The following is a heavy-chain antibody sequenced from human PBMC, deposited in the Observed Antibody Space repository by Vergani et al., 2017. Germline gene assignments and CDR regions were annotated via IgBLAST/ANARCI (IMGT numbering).Heavy chain of an antibody. CDR1: GGSISSSSYY. CDR2: IYYSGST. J-gene: IGHJ3*01. Sequence: QLQLQESGPGLVKPSETLSLTCTVSGGSISSSSYYWGWIRQPPGKGLEWIGSIYYSGSTYYNPSLKSRVTISVDPSKNQFSLKLSSVTAADTAVYYCARDRGPSGSPWGQGTMVTVSS. D-gene: IGHD3-10*01. CDR3: ARDRGPSGSP. V-gene: IGHV4-39*07.